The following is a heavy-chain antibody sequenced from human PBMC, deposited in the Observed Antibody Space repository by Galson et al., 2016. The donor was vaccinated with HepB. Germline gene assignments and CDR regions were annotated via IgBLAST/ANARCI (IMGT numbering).Heavy chain of an antibody. CDR2: ISAYNGNT. CDR3: VYYCARDCSGGTCYGTT. D-gene: IGHD2-15*01. J-gene: IGHJ5*02. Sequence: GQGLEWMGWISAYNGNTNYAQQLQGRVTMTTDTSTSTAYMELRSLRSDDTADDTAVYYCARDCSGGTCYGTTWGQGTLVTVSS. V-gene: IGHV1-18*01.